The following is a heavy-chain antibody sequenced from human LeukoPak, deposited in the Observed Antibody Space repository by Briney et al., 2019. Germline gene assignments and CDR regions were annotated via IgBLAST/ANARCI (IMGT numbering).Heavy chain of an antibody. J-gene: IGHJ3*02. CDR3: ARQIRAARPDAFDI. V-gene: IGHV1-18*01. CDR1: GYTFTSYG. CDR2: ISAYNGNT. D-gene: IGHD6-6*01. Sequence: ASVKVSCKAAGYTFTSYGISWVRQAPGQGLEWMGWISAYNGNTNYAQKLQGRVTMTTDTSTSTAYMELRSLRSDDTAVYYCARQIRAARPDAFDIWGQGTMVTVSS.